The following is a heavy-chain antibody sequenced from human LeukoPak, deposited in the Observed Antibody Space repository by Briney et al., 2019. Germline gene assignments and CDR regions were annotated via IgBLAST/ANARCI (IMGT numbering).Heavy chain of an antibody. CDR2: ISSSSIYI. J-gene: IGHJ4*02. V-gene: IGHV3-21*04. Sequence: PGGSLRLSCAASGFTFSNYRMNWVRQAPGKGLEWVSSISSSSIYIYYADSLKGRFTISRDNAKNSLYLQMNSLRAEDTAFYHCARVHRYASSWDSLDYWGQGTLVTVSS. CDR3: ARVHRYASSWDSLDY. D-gene: IGHD2-2*01. CDR1: GFTFSNYR.